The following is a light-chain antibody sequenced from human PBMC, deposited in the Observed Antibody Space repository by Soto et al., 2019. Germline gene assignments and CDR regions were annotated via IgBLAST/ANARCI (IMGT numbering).Light chain of an antibody. J-gene: IGKJ3*01. CDR3: QQANSFPFT. CDR2: AAS. CDR1: QGINSW. Sequence: DIQMTQSPSSVSASVGDRVTITCRASQGINSWLDWYKQKPGKAPKLLIYAASSLQSGVPSRFIGSSSGTDVTRTISSLQPEDFATYYCQQANSFPFTFGPGTKVDIK. V-gene: IGKV1-12*01.